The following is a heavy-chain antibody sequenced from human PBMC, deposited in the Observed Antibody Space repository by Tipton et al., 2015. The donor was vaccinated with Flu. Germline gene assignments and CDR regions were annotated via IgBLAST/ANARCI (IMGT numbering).Heavy chain of an antibody. Sequence: TLSLTYSVSGASIDFNYWSWIRQPPGRGLEWIGYVYDTGSTNYNPSLKSRLTISVDTSMNQFSLKLNSVSAADTAVYYCARQGWSGVFDRQLPYYFDYWGQGILVTVSS. J-gene: IGHJ4*02. D-gene: IGHD6-19*01. V-gene: IGHV4-59*01. CDR2: VYDTGST. CDR1: GASIDFNY. CDR3: ARQGWSGVFDRQLPYYFDY.